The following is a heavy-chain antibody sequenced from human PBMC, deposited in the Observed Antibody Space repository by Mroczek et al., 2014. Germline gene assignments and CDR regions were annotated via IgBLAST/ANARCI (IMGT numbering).Heavy chain of an antibody. CDR3: ARDRPEYYYDSSGNNREGYFDY. D-gene: IGHD3-22*01. CDR2: IYTSGST. J-gene: IGHJ4*02. CDR1: GSISSGSYY. V-gene: IGHV4-61*02. Sequence: QVQLQQWGPGLVKPSQTLSLTCTGGSISSGSYYWSWIRQPAGKGLEWIGRIYTSGSTNYNPSLKSRVTISVDTSKNQFSLKLSSVTAADTAVYYCARDRPEYYYDSSGNNREGYFDYWGQGTLVTVSS.